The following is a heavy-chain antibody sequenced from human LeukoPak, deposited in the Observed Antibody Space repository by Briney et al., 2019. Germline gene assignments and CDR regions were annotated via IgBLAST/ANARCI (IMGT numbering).Heavy chain of an antibody. CDR2: IYSGGST. CDR3: AGDQYYYDSSGYYYAFDY. V-gene: IGHV3-53*01. D-gene: IGHD3-22*01. J-gene: IGHJ4*02. Sequence: GGSLRLSCAASGFTVSSNYMSWVRQAPGKGLEWVSVIYSGGSTYYADSVKGRFTISRDNSKNTLYLQMNSLRAEDTAVYYCAGDQYYYDSSGYYYAFDYWGQGTLVTVSS. CDR1: GFTVSSNY.